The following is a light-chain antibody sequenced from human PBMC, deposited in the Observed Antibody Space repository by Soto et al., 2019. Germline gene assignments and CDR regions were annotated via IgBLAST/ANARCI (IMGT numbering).Light chain of an antibody. CDR2: GDS. CDR1: QSVSSN. CDR3: QQYNTWPYT. V-gene: IGKV3-15*01. Sequence: EIVMTQSPATLAVSPGERAALSCTASQSVSSNFAWYQQKPGQAPRLLIYGDSPRATGTPSRFSGSGSGTEFTLTISSLQSEDFAVYYCQQYNTWPYTFGLGTKLEMK. J-gene: IGKJ2*01.